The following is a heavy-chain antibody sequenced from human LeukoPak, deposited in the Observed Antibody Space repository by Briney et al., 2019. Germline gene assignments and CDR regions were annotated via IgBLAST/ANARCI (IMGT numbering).Heavy chain of an antibody. CDR1: GGSISSYY. CDR3: ATHRGNWFDS. CDR2: IYYSGST. V-gene: IGHV4-59*01. Sequence: PSETLSLTCTVSGGSISSYYWNGLRRPPGKGLEWIGYIYYSGSTNYNPSLKSRVTVSVDTSKNQFSLKLTSVTAADTAVYYCATHRGNWFDSWGQGTLVTVSS. J-gene: IGHJ5*01.